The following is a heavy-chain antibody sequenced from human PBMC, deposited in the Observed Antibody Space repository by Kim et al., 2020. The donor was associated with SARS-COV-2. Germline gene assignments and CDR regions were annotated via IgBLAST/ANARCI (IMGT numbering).Heavy chain of an antibody. V-gene: IGHV4-59*13. CDR3: ARDLRYGSGWYTIYYGLDV. J-gene: IGHJ6*01. Sequence: SETLSLTCTVSGGSITNFYWTWIRQPPGKGLEWIGDVSYSGSTNYNPSLKSRVTISVDTSKNQFSLKLTSVTAADTAVYYCARDLRYGSGWYTIYYGLDV. D-gene: IGHD6-19*01. CDR2: VSYSGST. CDR1: GGSITNFY.